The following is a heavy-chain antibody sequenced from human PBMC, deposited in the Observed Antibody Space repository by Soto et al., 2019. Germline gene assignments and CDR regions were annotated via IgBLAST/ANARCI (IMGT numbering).Heavy chain of an antibody. D-gene: IGHD6-6*01. CDR3: ARGGAGIADRPGFNHDGNAV. CDR1: GGSISRYY. J-gene: IGHJ6*01. Sequence: SETLSLTCTGSGGSISRYYWSWFRQPPGKGLEWIGYIYYSGSTNYNPSLKSRVTISVDTSKNQFSLKLSSVTAADTAVYYCARGGAGIADRPGFNHDGNAVCGQGTTVTVSS. CDR2: IYYSGST. V-gene: IGHV4-59*01.